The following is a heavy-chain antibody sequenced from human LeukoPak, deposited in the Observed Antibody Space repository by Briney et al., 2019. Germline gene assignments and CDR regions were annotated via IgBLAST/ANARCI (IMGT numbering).Heavy chain of an antibody. CDR1: GFDCSRYW. CDR2: IEQDGGEE. Sequence: GGSLRLSCAASGFDCSRYWMTWVRQAPGNGLEWVANIEQDGGEEYYVDSVKGRFTISRDNAKNSLYLQMNSLRVEDTAVYYCARGRYVDWLFDYWGQGTLVTVPS. D-gene: IGHD3-9*01. V-gene: IGHV3-7*03. CDR3: ARGRYVDWLFDY. J-gene: IGHJ4*02.